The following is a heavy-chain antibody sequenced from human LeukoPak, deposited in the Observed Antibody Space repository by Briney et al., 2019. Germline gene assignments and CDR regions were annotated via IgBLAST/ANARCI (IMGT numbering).Heavy chain of an antibody. Sequence: QPGGSLRLSCAASGFTFSSYDMHWVRQATGTGVEWVSAIGTVGDTYYPGSVKGRFTISRENAKNSFYLQMNSLRAEDTAVYYCVRGRSGELLDHWGQGTLVTVSS. CDR2: IGTVGDT. CDR1: GFTFSSYD. J-gene: IGHJ4*02. D-gene: IGHD1-26*01. V-gene: IGHV3-13*01. CDR3: VRGRSGELLDH.